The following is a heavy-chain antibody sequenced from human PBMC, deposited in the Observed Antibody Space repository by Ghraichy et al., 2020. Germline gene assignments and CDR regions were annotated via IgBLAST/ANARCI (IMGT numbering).Heavy chain of an antibody. J-gene: IGHJ6*02. V-gene: IGHV1-8*01. Sequence: ASVKVSCKASGYTFTSYDINWVRQATGQGLEWMGWMNPNSGNTGYAQKFQGRVTMTRNTSISTAYMELSSLRSEDTAVYYCARPTYYDILTGYSLTYYYYGMDVWGQGTTVTVSS. CDR2: MNPNSGNT. D-gene: IGHD3-9*01. CDR1: GYTFTSYD. CDR3: ARPTYYDILTGYSLTYYYYGMDV.